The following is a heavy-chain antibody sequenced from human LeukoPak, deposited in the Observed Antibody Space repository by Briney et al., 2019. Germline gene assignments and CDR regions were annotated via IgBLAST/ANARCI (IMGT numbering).Heavy chain of an antibody. CDR2: LYHSDSA. V-gene: IGHV4-38-2*01. J-gene: IGHJ6*03. Sequence: SETLSLTCAVSSYSISNGYYWVWIRQPPGRGLEWIGSLYHSDSAYYNTSLRSRVPMSVDSSKNQFSLTLSFVTAADTAVYYCARQHDSYYYYYIDVWGSGTTVTVSS. CDR1: SYSISNGYY. CDR3: ARQHDSYYYYYIDV.